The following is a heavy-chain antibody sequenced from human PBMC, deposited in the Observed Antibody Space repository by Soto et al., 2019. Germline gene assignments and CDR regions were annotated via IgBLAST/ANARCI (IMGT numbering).Heavy chain of an antibody. J-gene: IGHJ6*02. D-gene: IGHD3-3*01. Sequence: GESLKISCKGSGYSFTSYWISWVRQMPGKGLEWMGRIDPSDSYTNYSPSFQGHVTISADKSISTAYLQWSSLKASDTAMYYCARGPSTCLGVCPGHYVNGMEVGFQGATV. CDR1: GYSFTSYW. CDR2: IDPSDSYT. V-gene: IGHV5-10-1*01. CDR3: ARGPSTCLGVCPGHYVNGMEV.